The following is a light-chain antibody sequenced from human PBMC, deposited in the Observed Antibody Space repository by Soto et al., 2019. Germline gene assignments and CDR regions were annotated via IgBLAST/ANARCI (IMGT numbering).Light chain of an antibody. Sequence: QSVLTQPASVSGSPGQSITISCTGTSSDVGGYNYVSWYQQHPGKAPKVMIYDVSNRPSGVSNRFSGSKSGNTASLTISGLQAEDEADYYCSSYTTSSTVVFGGGTKLNVL. J-gene: IGLJ2*01. CDR2: DVS. CDR1: SSDVGGYNY. V-gene: IGLV2-14*01. CDR3: SSYTTSSTVV.